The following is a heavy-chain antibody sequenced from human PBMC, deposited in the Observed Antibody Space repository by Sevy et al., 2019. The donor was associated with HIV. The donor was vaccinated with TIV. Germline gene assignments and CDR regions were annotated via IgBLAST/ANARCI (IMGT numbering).Heavy chain of an antibody. V-gene: IGHV3-21*01. CDR2: ISSSSSYI. D-gene: IGHD6-19*01. CDR3: ARDQYSSGPHFDY. J-gene: IGHJ4*02. Sequence: GGSLRLSCAASGFTFSSYSMNWVRQAPGKGLEWVSSISSSSSYIYYADSVKGRFTISRDNAKNSLYLQMNSLSAEDTAVYYSARDQYSSGPHFDYWGQGTLVTVSS. CDR1: GFTFSSYS.